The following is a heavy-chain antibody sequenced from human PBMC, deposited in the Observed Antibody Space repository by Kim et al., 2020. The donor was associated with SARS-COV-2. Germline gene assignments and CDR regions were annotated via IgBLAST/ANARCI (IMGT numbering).Heavy chain of an antibody. CDR3: ARARVTMVRGVNANYYYYGMDV. J-gene: IGHJ6*02. D-gene: IGHD3-10*01. CDR1: GYTFTSYD. Sequence: SVKVSCKASGYTFTSYDINWVRQATGQGLEWMGWMNPNSGNTGYAQKFQGRVTMTRNTSISTAYMELSSLRSEDTAVYYCARARVTMVRGVNANYYYYGMDVSGQGTTVTVSS. V-gene: IGHV1-8*01. CDR2: MNPNSGNT.